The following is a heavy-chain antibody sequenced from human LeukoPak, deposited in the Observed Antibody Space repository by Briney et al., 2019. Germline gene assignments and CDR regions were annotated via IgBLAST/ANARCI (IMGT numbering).Heavy chain of an antibody. V-gene: IGHV1-69*05. D-gene: IGHD6-19*01. CDR1: GGTFSSYA. CDR2: IIPIFGTA. J-gene: IGHJ5*02. CDR3: ARRLSSGHGWFDP. Sequence: SVKVSCKASGGTFSSYAISWVRRAPGQGLEWMGGIIPIFGTANYAQKFQGRVTITTDESTSTAYMELSSLRSEDTAVYYCARRLSSGHGWFDPWGQGTLVTVSS.